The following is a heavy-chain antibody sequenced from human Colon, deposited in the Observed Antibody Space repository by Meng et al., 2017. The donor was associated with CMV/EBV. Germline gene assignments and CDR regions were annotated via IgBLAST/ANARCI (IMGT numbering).Heavy chain of an antibody. CDR2: IASSGNPI. V-gene: IGHV3-48*03. Sequence: GESLEISWAASGFTFSYYEMKWVRPAPGGGLEWILYIASSGNPIYYADSVMGRFTISRDNAKNSLYLQMNSLRAEDTAIYYCATSSRGRNWYGDYYNGMDVWGQGTTVTVSS. CDR1: GFTFSYYE. CDR3: ATSSRGRNWYGDYYNGMDV. J-gene: IGHJ6*02. D-gene: IGHD1-1*01.